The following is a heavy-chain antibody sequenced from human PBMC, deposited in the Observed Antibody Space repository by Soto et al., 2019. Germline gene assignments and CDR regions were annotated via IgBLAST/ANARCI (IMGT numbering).Heavy chain of an antibody. Sequence: QITLKESGPTLVKPTQTLTLTCTFSGFSLNTHEVGVGWIRQSPGKALEWLALVYWDDDKRYSPSLKSRLTITKDTFKNQVVLTRTNMGPLDTATYFFANIRSGPHIDDDIGYYFDFWGQGTLVTVSS. CDR3: ANIRSGPHIDDDIGYYFDF. D-gene: IGHD1-1*01. V-gene: IGHV2-5*02. J-gene: IGHJ4*02. CDR2: VYWDDDK. CDR1: GFSLNTHEVG.